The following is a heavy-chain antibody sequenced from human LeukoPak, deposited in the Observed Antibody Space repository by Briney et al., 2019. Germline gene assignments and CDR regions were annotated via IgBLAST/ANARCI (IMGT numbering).Heavy chain of an antibody. D-gene: IGHD5-18*01. CDR1: GGSISSGSYY. CDR3: ARDEYPRGPGYSYGSTPGK. CDR2: IYTSGST. J-gene: IGHJ4*02. V-gene: IGHV4-61*02. Sequence: SETLSLTCTVSGGSISSGSYYWSWIRQPAGKGLEWIGRIYTSGSTNYNPSLKSRVTISVDTSKNQFSLKLSSVTAADTAVYYCARDEYPRGPGYSYGSTPGKWGQGTLVTVSS.